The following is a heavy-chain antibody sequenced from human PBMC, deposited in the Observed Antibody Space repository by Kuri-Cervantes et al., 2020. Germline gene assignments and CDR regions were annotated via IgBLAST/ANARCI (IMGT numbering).Heavy chain of an antibody. Sequence: ASVKVSCKASGFTFTGYYIHWVRQAPGHGLEWMGWINPNSGDTDYAQKFQGRVTMTRDTSISTAYMEVSSLRSDDTAVYYCARDRGFGDENDYWGQGTLVTVSS. V-gene: IGHV1-2*02. CDR3: ARDRGFGDENDY. CDR2: INPNSGDT. J-gene: IGHJ4*02. D-gene: IGHD3-3*01. CDR1: GFTFTGYY.